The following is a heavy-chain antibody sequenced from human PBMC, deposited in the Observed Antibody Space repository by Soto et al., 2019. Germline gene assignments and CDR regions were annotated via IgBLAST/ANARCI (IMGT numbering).Heavy chain of an antibody. CDR1: GGSISSGGYY. D-gene: IGHD3-10*01. V-gene: IGHV4-31*03. CDR2: IYYSGST. CDR3: ARAPYYYGSGNWFDP. Sequence: SETLSLTCTVSGGSISSGGYYWSWIRQHPGKGLEWIGYIYYSGSTYYNPSLKSRVTISVDTSKNQFSLKLSSVTAADTAVYYCARAPYYYGSGNWFDPWGQGTLVTVPS. J-gene: IGHJ5*02.